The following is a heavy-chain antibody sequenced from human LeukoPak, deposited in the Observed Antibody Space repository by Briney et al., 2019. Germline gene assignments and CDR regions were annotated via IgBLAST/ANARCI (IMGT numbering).Heavy chain of an antibody. Sequence: ASVKVSCKASGYTFTSYGISWVRQAPGQGLEWMGWISAYNGNTNYAQKLQGRVTMTTDTSTSTVYMELRSLRSDDTAVYYCARDWEDIVVVPAAPKCDYWGQGTLVTVSS. CDR2: ISAYNGNT. CDR3: ARDWEDIVVVPAAPKCDY. CDR1: GYTFTSYG. J-gene: IGHJ4*02. D-gene: IGHD2-2*01. V-gene: IGHV1-18*04.